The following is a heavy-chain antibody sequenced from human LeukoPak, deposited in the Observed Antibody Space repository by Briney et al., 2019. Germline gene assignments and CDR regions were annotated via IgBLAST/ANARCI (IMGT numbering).Heavy chain of an antibody. CDR3: ARHLKGGWLGTYYYGMDV. Sequence: RGESLKISCKGSGYSFTSYWIGWVRQMPGKGLEWMGIIYPGDSDTRYSPSFQGQVTISADKSISTAYLQWSSLKASDTAMYYCARHLKGGWLGTYYYGMDVWGQGTTVTVSS. D-gene: IGHD6-19*01. CDR1: GYSFTSYW. V-gene: IGHV5-51*01. J-gene: IGHJ6*02. CDR2: IYPGDSDT.